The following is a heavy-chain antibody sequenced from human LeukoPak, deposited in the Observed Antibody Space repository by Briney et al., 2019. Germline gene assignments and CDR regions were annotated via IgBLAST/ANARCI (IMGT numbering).Heavy chain of an antibody. CDR2: IDPSDSYT. D-gene: IGHD2-8*01. CDR3: ARPMAGSGGYYYYDMDV. J-gene: IGHJ6*02. CDR1: GYSFTSYW. Sequence: GESLKISCKGSGYSFTSYWISWVRQMPGKGLEWMGSIDPSDSYTNYSPSFQGHVTISADKSISTAYLQWSSLKASDTAAYYCARPMAGSGGYYYYDMDVWGQGTTVTVSS. V-gene: IGHV5-10-1*01.